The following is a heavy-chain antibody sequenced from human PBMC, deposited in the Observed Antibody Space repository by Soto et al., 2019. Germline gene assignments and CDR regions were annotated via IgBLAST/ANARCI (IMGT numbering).Heavy chain of an antibody. CDR1: GFTFSSYA. CDR2: ISGSGGST. V-gene: IGHV3-23*01. Sequence: VGSLRLSCAASGFTFSSYAMSWVRQAPGKGLEWVSAISGSGGSTYYADSVKGRFTISRDNSKNTLYLQMNSLRAEDTAVYYCAKDRHSNYFYYGMDVWGQGTTVTVSS. D-gene: IGHD4-4*01. J-gene: IGHJ6*02. CDR3: AKDRHSNYFYYGMDV.